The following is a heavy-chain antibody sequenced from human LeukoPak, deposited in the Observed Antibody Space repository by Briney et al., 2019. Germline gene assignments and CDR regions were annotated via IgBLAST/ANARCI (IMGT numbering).Heavy chain of an antibody. CDR1: GYTFTGYY. D-gene: IGHD5-12*01. CDR3: AKGVYSGYDSFDY. CDR2: INPNSGGT. V-gene: IGHV1-2*02. Sequence: ASVKVSCKASGYTFTGYYMHWVQQAPGQGLEWMGWINPNSGGTNYAQKFQGRVTMTRDTSISTAYMELSRLRSDDTAVYYCAKGVYSGYDSFDYWGQGTLVTVSS. J-gene: IGHJ4*02.